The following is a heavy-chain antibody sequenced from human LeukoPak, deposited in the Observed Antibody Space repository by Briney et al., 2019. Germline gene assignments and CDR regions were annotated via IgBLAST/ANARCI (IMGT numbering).Heavy chain of an antibody. CDR2: ISYSGGT. J-gene: IGHJ4*02. CDR1: GGSISSSGYY. CDR3: ARSLPHFDH. V-gene: IGHV4-39*07. Sequence: SETLSLTCIASGGSISSSGYYWVWIRQPPGKGLEWIGSISYSGGTYYNPSLKSRVTISIDTSKKQFSLNVISATAADTAVYYCARSLPHFDHWGQGTLVAVSS.